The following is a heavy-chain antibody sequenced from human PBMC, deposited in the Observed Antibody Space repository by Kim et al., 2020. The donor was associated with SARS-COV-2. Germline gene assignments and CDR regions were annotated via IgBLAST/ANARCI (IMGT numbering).Heavy chain of an antibody. Sequence: SVKGRFTMTRDNSKNTLYLQMSRLRAEDTAVYYCVKDGQYYYDSRGFPDYWGQGTLVTVSS. V-gene: IGHV3-64D*09. D-gene: IGHD3-22*01. CDR3: VKDGQYYYDSRGFPDY. J-gene: IGHJ4*02.